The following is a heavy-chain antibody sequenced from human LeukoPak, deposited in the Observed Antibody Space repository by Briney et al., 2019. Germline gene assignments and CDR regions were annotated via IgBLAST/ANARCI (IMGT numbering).Heavy chain of an antibody. CDR2: INHSGST. D-gene: IGHD6-6*01. CDR1: GGSFSGYS. Sequence: SETLSLTCAVYGGSFSGYSWSWIRQPPGKGLEWIGEINHSGSTNYNPSLKSRVTISVDTSKNQFSLKLSSVTAADTAVYYCARAMYSSSFDYWGQGTLVTVSS. J-gene: IGHJ4*02. CDR3: ARAMYSSSFDY. V-gene: IGHV4-34*01.